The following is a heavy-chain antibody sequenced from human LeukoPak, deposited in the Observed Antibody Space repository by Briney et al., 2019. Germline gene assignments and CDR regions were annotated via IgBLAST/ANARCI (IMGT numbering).Heavy chain of an antibody. D-gene: IGHD1-26*01. CDR3: ARGSGSDYFDY. V-gene: IGHV3-53*01. CDR2: IYSGGST. CDR1: GFTVSSNY. Sequence: GGSLRLSCAASGFTVSSNYMNWVRQAPGKGLEWVSVIYSGGSTYYADSVKGRFTISRDNSKNTLYLQMNSLRAEDTAVYYCARGSGSDYFDYWGQGTLVTVSS. J-gene: IGHJ4*02.